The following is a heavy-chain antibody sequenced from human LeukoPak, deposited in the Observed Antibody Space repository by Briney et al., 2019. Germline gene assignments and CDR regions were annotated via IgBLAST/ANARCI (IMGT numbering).Heavy chain of an antibody. D-gene: IGHD6-19*01. V-gene: IGHV3-53*01. CDR3: ATSGYSSGLYSY. Sequence: GGSLRLSCAASGLTVSSNYMSWVRQAPGKGLEWVSVIYSGGTTYYADSVKGRFTISRDNSNNTLYLQMNSLRAEDTAVYYCATSGYSSGLYSYWGQGTLVTVSS. CDR2: IYSGGTT. CDR1: GLTVSSNY. J-gene: IGHJ4*02.